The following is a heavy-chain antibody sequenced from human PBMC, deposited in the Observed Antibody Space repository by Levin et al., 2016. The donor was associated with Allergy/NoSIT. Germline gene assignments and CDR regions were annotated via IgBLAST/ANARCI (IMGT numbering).Heavy chain of an antibody. Sequence: GKGLEWIGRIYTSGSTNYNPSLKSRVTISVDTSKNQFSLKLSSVTAADTAVYYCARTEVVPAAKTIDYGMDVWGQGTTVTVSS. D-gene: IGHD2-2*01. CDR2: IYTSGST. V-gene: IGHV4-61*02. J-gene: IGHJ6*02. CDR3: ARTEVVPAAKTIDYGMDV.